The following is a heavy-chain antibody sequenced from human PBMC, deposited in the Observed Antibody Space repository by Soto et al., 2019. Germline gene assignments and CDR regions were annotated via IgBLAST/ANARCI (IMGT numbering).Heavy chain of an antibody. J-gene: IGHJ4*02. D-gene: IGHD5-18*01. CDR1: GGSISSSNW. CDR3: ARGYGRNFDY. V-gene: IGHV4-4*02. Sequence: PSETLSLTCAVSGGSISSSNWWSWVRQPPGKGLEWIWEIYHIGSTSYNPSLQSRVAISLAPSKIQFSLKVTSLTATDTAVYYCARGYGRNFDYWGQGTLVTVSS. CDR2: IYHIGST.